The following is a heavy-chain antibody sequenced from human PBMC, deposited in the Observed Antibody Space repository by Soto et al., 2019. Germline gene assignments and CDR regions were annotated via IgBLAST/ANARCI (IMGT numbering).Heavy chain of an antibody. V-gene: IGHV5-10-1*01. Sequence: GESLKISCKGSGYSFTRNWISWVRQMPGKGLEWLGRIDPSDSYTNYSPSFEGHVTISADKSISTAYLQWSSLKASDTAMYYCAKRKADSSGWQMDVWGQGTTVTVSS. CDR1: GYSFTRNW. CDR3: AKRKADSSGWQMDV. J-gene: IGHJ6*01. CDR2: IDPSDSYT. D-gene: IGHD6-19*01.